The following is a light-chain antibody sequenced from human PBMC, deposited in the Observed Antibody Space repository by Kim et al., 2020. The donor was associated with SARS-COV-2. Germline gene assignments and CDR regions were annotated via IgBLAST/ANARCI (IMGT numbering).Light chain of an antibody. CDR3: QVWDSTIDHRVV. J-gene: IGLJ3*02. CDR1: NYGSKS. Sequence: PGKTGSSSCGGKNYGSKSVHWCQQKPGQAPVLVISYDSDRPSGIPGRFSGSNSGNTATLTIRRVEAGDEADYYCQVWDSTIDHRVVFGGGTQLTVL. CDR2: YDS. V-gene: IGLV3-21*04.